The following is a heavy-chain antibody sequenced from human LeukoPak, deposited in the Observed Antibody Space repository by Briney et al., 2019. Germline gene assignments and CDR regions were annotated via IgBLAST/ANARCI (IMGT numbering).Heavy chain of an antibody. J-gene: IGHJ4*02. D-gene: IGHD6-13*01. V-gene: IGHV3-11*01. Sequence: GGPLRLSCVVSGFTFSDFHMSWLRQAPGKGLEWISYITNSGSDIEYADSVKGRFTISWDNAKKSLYLEMNTLRAEDTAIYYCACPYRSRFDYWGQGTLVTVSS. CDR2: ITNSGSDI. CDR1: GFTFSDFH. CDR3: ACPYRSRFDY.